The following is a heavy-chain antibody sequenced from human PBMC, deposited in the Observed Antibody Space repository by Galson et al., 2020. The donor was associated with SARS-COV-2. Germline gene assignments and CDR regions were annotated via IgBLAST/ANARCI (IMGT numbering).Heavy chain of an antibody. Sequence: GGSLRLSCAASGFTFSSYAMHWVRQAPGKGLEWVSGISWNSGSIGYADSVKGRFTISRDNAKNSLYLQMNSLRAEDTALYYCAAWISSSHAGYFLDYWGQGTLVTVSS. J-gene: IGHJ4*02. V-gene: IGHV3-9*01. CDR3: AAWISSSHAGYFLDY. D-gene: IGHD6-13*01. CDR1: GFTFSSYA. CDR2: ISWNSGSI.